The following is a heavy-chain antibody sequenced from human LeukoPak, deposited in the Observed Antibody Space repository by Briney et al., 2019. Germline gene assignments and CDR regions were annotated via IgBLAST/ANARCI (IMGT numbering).Heavy chain of an antibody. J-gene: IGHJ4*02. Sequence: GSLRLSCAASGFTFSSYGMHWVRQAPGKGLEWVAVISYDGSNKYYADSVKGRFTISRDNSKNTLYLQMNSLRAEDTAVYYCAKFPKSTGTTTYWGQGTLVTVSS. V-gene: IGHV3-30*18. CDR3: AKFPKSTGTTTY. D-gene: IGHD1-7*01. CDR1: GFTFSSYG. CDR2: ISYDGSNK.